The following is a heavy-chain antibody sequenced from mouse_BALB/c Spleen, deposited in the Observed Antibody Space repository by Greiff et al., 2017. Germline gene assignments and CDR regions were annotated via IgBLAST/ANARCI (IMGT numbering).Heavy chain of an antibody. CDR2: IDPANGNT. D-gene: IGHD2-1*01. CDR1: GFNIKDTY. CDR3: ASPNYFYAMDY. J-gene: IGHJ4*01. V-gene: IGHV14-3*02. Sequence: SGAELVKPGASVKLSCTASGFNIKDTYMHWVKQRPEQGLEWIGRIDPANGNTKYDPKFQGKATITADTSSNTAYLQLSSLTSEDTAVYYCASPNYFYAMDYWGQGTSVTVSS.